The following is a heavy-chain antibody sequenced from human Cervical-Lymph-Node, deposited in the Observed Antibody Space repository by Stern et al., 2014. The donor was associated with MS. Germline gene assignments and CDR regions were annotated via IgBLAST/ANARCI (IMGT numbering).Heavy chain of an antibody. CDR2: MNPNSGKT. CDR3: ARGLMITFGGNTVHGYHGLDV. J-gene: IGHJ6*02. D-gene: IGHD3-16*01. CDR1: GYTFTSYD. V-gene: IGHV1-8*01. Sequence: VQLVQSGAEVKKPGASVKVSCETSGYTFTSYDVSWVRQATGQGLAWMGWMNPNSGKTAYAPKFQDRVPMTRNPSISTAYMEMSSLSSEDTAVYYCARGLMITFGGNTVHGYHGLDVWGQGTTVTVSS.